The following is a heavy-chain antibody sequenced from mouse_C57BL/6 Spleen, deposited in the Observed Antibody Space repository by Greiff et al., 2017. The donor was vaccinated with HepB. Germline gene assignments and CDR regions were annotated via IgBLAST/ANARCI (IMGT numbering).Heavy chain of an antibody. J-gene: IGHJ2*01. D-gene: IGHD2-1*01. Sequence: QVQLQQPGAELVKPGASVKLSCKASGYTFTSYWMHWVKQRPGQGLEWIGMIHPNSGSANYNEKFKSKATLTVDKSSSTAYMQLSSLTSEDSAVYYCARGNYEVYFDYWGQGTTLTVSS. CDR3: ARGNYEVYFDY. CDR1: GYTFTSYW. CDR2: IHPNSGSA. V-gene: IGHV1-64*01.